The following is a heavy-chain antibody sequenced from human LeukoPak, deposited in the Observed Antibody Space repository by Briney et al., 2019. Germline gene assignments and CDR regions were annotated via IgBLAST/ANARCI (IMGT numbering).Heavy chain of an antibody. CDR3: AKEEVLLWFGDGGDY. Sequence: GGSLRLSCEASGFTFNTYAMHWVRQPPGKGLEWVALISYDGSDKIYTDSVKGRFTISRDNSKNTLYLQMNSLRAEDTAVYYCAKEEVLLWFGDGGDYWGQGTLVTVSS. J-gene: IGHJ4*02. CDR2: ISYDGSDK. V-gene: IGHV3-30*18. D-gene: IGHD3-10*01. CDR1: GFTFNTYA.